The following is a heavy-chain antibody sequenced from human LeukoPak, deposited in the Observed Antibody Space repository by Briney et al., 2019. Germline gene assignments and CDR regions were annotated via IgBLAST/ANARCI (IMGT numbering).Heavy chain of an antibody. Sequence: PGGSLRLSCAASGFTFSSYAMSWVRQAPGKGLEWVSAISGSGGSTYYADSVKGRFTIFRDNSKNTLYLQMNSLRAEDTAVYYCAKDPVDIVVVTATSYYWGQGTLVTVSS. CDR1: GFTFSSYA. CDR2: ISGSGGST. D-gene: IGHD2-21*02. V-gene: IGHV3-23*01. CDR3: AKDPVDIVVVTATSYY. J-gene: IGHJ4*02.